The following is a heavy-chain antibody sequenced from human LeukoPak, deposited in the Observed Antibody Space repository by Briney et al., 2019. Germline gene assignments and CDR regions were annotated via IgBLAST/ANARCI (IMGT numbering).Heavy chain of an antibody. CDR1: GGTFSSYA. D-gene: IGHD1-26*01. J-gene: IGHJ3*02. CDR2: IIPIFGTA. CDR3: ARGGCAPPAQFDAFDI. V-gene: IGHV1-69*05. Sequence: SVKVSCKASGGTFSSYAISWVRQAPGQGLEWMGGIIPIFGTANYAQKLQGRVTMTTDTSTSTAYMELRSLRSDDTAVYYCARGGCAPPAQFDAFDIWGQGTMVTVSS.